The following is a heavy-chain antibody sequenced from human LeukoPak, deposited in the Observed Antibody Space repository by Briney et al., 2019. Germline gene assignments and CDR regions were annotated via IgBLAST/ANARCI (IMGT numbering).Heavy chain of an antibody. D-gene: IGHD5/OR15-5a*01. CDR3: VRDGDSSVWPADV. CDR2: IDGSNT. Sequence: ERSLRLSCAVSGFIFSSHAMHWVRQAPGKGLEWVARIDGSNTYHADSVKGRFTVSRDNSKDTLYLQMNSLRVEDTAVYYCVRDGDSSVWPADVWGQGTTVIVSS. J-gene: IGHJ6*02. V-gene: IGHV3-30*04. CDR1: GFIFSSHA.